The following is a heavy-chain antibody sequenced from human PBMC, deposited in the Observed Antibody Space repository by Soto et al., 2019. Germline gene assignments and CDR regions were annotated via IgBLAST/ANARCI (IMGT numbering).Heavy chain of an antibody. J-gene: IGHJ6*03. V-gene: IGHV3-13*01. CDR1: GFTLNTYD. CDR3: ARGPPAPGISLCRGYMDV. D-gene: IGHD6-13*01. CDR2: IGTAGDT. Sequence: PGGSLRLSCAASGFTLNTYDMHWVRQAPGKGLEWVSAIGTAGDTFYAGSAKGRFTISRENAKNSLYLQMNSLGAGDTAMYYCARGPPAPGISLCRGYMDVWGKGTTVTVSS.